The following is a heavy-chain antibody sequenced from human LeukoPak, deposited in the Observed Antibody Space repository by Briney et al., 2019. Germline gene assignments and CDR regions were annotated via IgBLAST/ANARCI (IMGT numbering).Heavy chain of an antibody. D-gene: IGHD6-19*01. J-gene: IGHJ6*03. Sequence: ASVTVSCTASGYTFTSYAMHWVRQAPGQRLEWMGWINAGNGNTKYSQEFQGRVTITRDTSASTAYMELSSLRSEDMAVYYCARSLIAVAGRNYYYYYYMDVWGKGTTVTVSS. V-gene: IGHV1-3*03. CDR1: GYTFTSYA. CDR2: INAGNGNT. CDR3: ARSLIAVAGRNYYYYYYMDV.